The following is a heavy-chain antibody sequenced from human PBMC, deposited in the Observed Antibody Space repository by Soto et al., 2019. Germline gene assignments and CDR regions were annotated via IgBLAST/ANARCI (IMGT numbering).Heavy chain of an antibody. D-gene: IGHD6-13*01. J-gene: IGHJ5*02. CDR1: GFTFSSYW. Sequence: PGGSLRLSCAASGFTFSSYWMSWVRQAPGKGLEWVASIKEDGAEKYYVDSVEGRFTISRDNAENSLYLHMNSLRAEDTAVYHCARDASRDSSARGWFDPWGPGTLVTVSS. CDR3: ARDASRDSSARGWFDP. V-gene: IGHV3-7*01. CDR2: IKEDGAEK.